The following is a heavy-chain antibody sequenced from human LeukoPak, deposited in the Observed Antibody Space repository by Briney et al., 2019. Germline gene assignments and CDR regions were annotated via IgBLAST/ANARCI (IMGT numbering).Heavy chain of an antibody. Sequence: TSSETLSLTCTVSGVSISSSSYYRGWIRQPPGKGLEWIGSIYHSGSTYYNPSLKSRVTISVDTSKNQFSLKLSSVTAADTAVYYCASGGIAAFDPWGQGTLVTVSS. J-gene: IGHJ5*02. CDR2: IYHSGST. V-gene: IGHV4-39*07. D-gene: IGHD6-13*01. CDR1: GVSISSSSYY. CDR3: ASGGIAAFDP.